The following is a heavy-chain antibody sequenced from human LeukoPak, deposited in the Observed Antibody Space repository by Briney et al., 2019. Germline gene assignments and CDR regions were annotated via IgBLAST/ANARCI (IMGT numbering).Heavy chain of an antibody. CDR3: ARERVTTTSFDY. Sequence: GRSLRLSCAASGFTFSSYGMHWVRQAPGKGLEWVANIKQDGSEKYYVDSMKGRFTISRDNAKNSLYLQMNSLRVEDTAVYYCARERVTTTSFDYWGQGVLVTVSS. CDR1: GFTFSSYG. D-gene: IGHD2/OR15-2a*01. V-gene: IGHV3-7*01. J-gene: IGHJ4*02. CDR2: IKQDGSEK.